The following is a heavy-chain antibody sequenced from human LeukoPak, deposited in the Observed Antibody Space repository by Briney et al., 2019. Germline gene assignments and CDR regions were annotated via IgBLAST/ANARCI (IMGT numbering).Heavy chain of an antibody. J-gene: IGHJ6*02. V-gene: IGHV1-69*05. CDR1: GGTFSSYA. D-gene: IGHD2-15*01. CDR3: ARINCSGGSCYSGTYYYGMDV. CDR2: IIPIFGTA. Sequence: ASVKVSCKASGGTFSSYAISWVRQAPGQGLEWMGGIIPIFGTANYAQKFQGRVTITTDESTSTAYMELSSLRSEDTAVYYCARINCSGGSCYSGTYYYGMDVWGQGTTVTVSS.